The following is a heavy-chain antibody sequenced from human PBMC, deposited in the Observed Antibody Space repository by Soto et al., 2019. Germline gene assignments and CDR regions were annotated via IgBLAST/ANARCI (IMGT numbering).Heavy chain of an antibody. D-gene: IGHD1-26*01. V-gene: IGHV3-30-3*01. J-gene: IGHJ6*02. Sequence: QVQLVESGGGVVQPGRSLRLSCAASGFTFSSYAMHWVRQAPGKGLEWVAVISYDGSNKYYADSVKGRFTISRDNSKNPLYLQMNSLRAEDTAVYYCARDFDLGANYYYYCGMDVWGQGTTVTVSS. CDR3: ARDFDLGANYYYYCGMDV. CDR1: GFTFSSYA. CDR2: ISYDGSNK.